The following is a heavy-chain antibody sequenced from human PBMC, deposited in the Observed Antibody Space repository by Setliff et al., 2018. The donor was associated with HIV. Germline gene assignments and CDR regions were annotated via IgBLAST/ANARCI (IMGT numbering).Heavy chain of an antibody. CDR2: INPKSGAT. J-gene: IGHJ5*02. D-gene: IGHD3-10*01. CDR3: ARDRHSSGLGSYGP. V-gene: IGHV1-2*02. CDR1: GYRFTDFY. Sequence: ASVKVSCKTFGYRFTDFYVNWVRQAPGQGLEWMGWINPKSGATKNAQKFQGRVTMTRDTSISTVYMELSSLRSDDTALYFCARDRHSSGLGSYGPWGPGILVTVSS.